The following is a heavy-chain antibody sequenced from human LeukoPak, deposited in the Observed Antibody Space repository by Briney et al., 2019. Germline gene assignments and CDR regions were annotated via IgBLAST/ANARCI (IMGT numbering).Heavy chain of an antibody. J-gene: IGHJ5*02. Sequence: PSGTLSLTCAVSGGSISSINWWSWVRQPPRKGLEWIGEIYHSGSTNYNPSLKSRVTISVDESKNQSSLKLTSVTAADTAVYYCARAGEQWLVNWFDPWGQGTLVTVSS. V-gene: IGHV4-4*02. CDR1: GGSISSINW. CDR2: IYHSGST. D-gene: IGHD6-19*01. CDR3: ARAGEQWLVNWFDP.